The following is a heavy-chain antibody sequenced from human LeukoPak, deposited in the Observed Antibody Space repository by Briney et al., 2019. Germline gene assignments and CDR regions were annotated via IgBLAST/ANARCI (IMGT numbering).Heavy chain of an antibody. Sequence: SETLSLTCTVSGGSISSGDYYWSWIRQPPGKGLEWIGYIYYSGSTYYNPSLKSRVTISVDTSKNQFSLKLSSVTAADTAVYYCARGMEYYDFWSGCSEDDAFDIWGQGTMVTVSS. V-gene: IGHV4-30-4*01. J-gene: IGHJ3*02. D-gene: IGHD3-3*01. CDR2: IYYSGST. CDR3: ARGMEYYDFWSGCSEDDAFDI. CDR1: GGSISSGDYY.